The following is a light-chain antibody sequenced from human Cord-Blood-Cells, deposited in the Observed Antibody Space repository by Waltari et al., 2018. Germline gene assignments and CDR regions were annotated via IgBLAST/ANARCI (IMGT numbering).Light chain of an antibody. CDR3: QQSYSTPYT. CDR2: AAS. J-gene: IGKJ2*01. Sequence: DIQMTQSPSSLSASVGDRVTIPCRASQSISSYLNWYQQKPGKAPKLLIYAASSLQSGVPSRFSGSGSGTDFTLTISSLQPEDFATYYCQQSYSTPYTVGQGTKLEIK. V-gene: IGKV1-39*01. CDR1: QSISSY.